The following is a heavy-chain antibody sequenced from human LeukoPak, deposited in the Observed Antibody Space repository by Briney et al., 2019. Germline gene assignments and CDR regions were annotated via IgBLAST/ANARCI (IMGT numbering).Heavy chain of an antibody. J-gene: IGHJ4*02. V-gene: IGHV3-48*03. CDR2: ISSSGSTI. CDR1: GFTFSSYE. Sequence: QPGGSLRLSCAASGFTFSSYEMNWVRQAPGKGLEWVSYISSSGSTIYYADSVKGRFTISRDNAKNSLYLQMNSLRAEDTAVYYCARGPTILRYCSSTSCFQQSFDYWGQGTLVTVSS. CDR3: ARGPTILRYCSSTSCFQQSFDY. D-gene: IGHD2-2*01.